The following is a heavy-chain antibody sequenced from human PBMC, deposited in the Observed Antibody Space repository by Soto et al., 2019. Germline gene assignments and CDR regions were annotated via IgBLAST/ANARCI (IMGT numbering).Heavy chain of an antibody. Sequence: GGSLRLSCAASGFTFSSYAMSWVRQAPGEGLEWVGHVKSQIDGGTTDSAAALDGRVTISRDDSKNMVYLQLNRLRTDDTAVYYCATGSARFDFWGQGTLVTVS. J-gene: IGHJ5*01. CDR1: GFTFSSYA. V-gene: IGHV3-15*01. D-gene: IGHD6-6*01. CDR3: ATGSARFDF. CDR2: VKSQIDGGTT.